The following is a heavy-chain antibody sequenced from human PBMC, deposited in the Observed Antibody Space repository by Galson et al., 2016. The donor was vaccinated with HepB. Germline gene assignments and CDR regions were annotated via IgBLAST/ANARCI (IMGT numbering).Heavy chain of an antibody. D-gene: IGHD3-3*02. CDR1: GFIFSTYS. CDR2: ISSGSAYR. J-gene: IGHJ3*02. Sequence: SLRLSCAASGFIFSTYSMNWVRQAPGKGLEWVSSISSGSAYRYYADSVKGRFTISRDNAKRSLYLQMNSLRAEDTAVYYCAKDGAFSDTWYTRVMHAFEIWGQGTMVTVSS. V-gene: IGHV3-21*04. CDR3: AKDGAFSDTWYTRVMHAFEI.